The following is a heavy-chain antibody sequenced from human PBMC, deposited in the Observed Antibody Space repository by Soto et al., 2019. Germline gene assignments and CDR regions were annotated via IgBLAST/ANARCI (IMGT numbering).Heavy chain of an antibody. CDR1: GGSISSYY. CDR2: IYYSGTI. J-gene: IGHJ6*02. CDR3: ARERPITAAGFRRYGMDV. D-gene: IGHD6-13*01. Sequence: SETLSLTCTVAGGSISSYYWNWIRQPPGKGLEWIGYIYYSGTINYNPSLESRATISVDTSKSQFSLKLSSVTAADTAVYFCARERPITAAGFRRYGMDVWGQGTTVTVSS. V-gene: IGHV4-59*01.